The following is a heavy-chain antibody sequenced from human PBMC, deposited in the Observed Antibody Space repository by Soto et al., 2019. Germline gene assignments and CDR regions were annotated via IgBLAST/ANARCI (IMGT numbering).Heavy chain of an antibody. J-gene: IGHJ2*01. D-gene: IGHD2-21*02. CDR1: GGSISSYY. V-gene: IGHV4-59*08. Sequence: VQLQESGPGLVKPSETLSLTCTVSGGSISSYYWSWIRQPPGKGLEWIGYIYYSGSTNYNPSLKSRVTISVDTSKNQFSLKLSSVTAADTAVYYCARQRVVTGVWYFDLWGRGTLVTVSS. CDR3: ARQRVVTGVWYFDL. CDR2: IYYSGST.